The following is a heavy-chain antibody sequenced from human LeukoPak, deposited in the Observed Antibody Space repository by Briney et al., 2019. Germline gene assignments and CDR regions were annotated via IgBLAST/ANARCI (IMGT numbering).Heavy chain of an antibody. J-gene: IGHJ4*02. D-gene: IGHD2-2*01. CDR2: ITSSSNTI. CDR3: ARRKDWCTSSSCHFDY. Sequence: GGSLRLSCAASGFTFSSYNMNWVRQAPGKGLEWLSYITSSSNTIYYADSVKGRFTISRDNAKNSLYLQMNSLRAEDTAVYYCARRKDWCTSSSCHFDYWGQGTLVTVSS. CDR1: GFTFSSYN. V-gene: IGHV3-48*01.